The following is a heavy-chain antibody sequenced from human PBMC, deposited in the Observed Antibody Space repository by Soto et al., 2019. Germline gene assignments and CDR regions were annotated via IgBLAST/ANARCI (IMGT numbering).Heavy chain of an antibody. CDR2: ISGSGDST. D-gene: IGHD6-19*01. V-gene: IGHV3-23*01. CDR3: AKRGAGGYFDL. Sequence: EVQLLESGGGLVQPGGSLRLSCAASGFTFSSYAMNWVRQAPGKGLEWVSVISGSGDSTYYADSVKGRFTISRDNSKNTLYLQMNSLGAEDTAVYYGAKRGAGGYFDLWGRGTLVTVSS. CDR1: GFTFSSYA. J-gene: IGHJ2*01.